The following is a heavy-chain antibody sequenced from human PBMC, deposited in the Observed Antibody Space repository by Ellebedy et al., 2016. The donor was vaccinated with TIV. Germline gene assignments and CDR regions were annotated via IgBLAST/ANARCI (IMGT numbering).Heavy chain of an antibody. CDR2: IYYYGSS. V-gene: IGHV4-30-4*01. CDR1: GDSINRNDFY. D-gene: IGHD3-16*01. Sequence: MPSETLSLTCTVSGDSINRNDFYWSWVRQPPGKGLEWIGYIYYYGSSQYNPSLKSRVSISVDTSKNQIFLKMNSVTVADTAVYYCAREPPDHHDSVDYLGRYWGQGKLVTVSS. J-gene: IGHJ4*02. CDR3: AREPPDHHDSVDYLGRY.